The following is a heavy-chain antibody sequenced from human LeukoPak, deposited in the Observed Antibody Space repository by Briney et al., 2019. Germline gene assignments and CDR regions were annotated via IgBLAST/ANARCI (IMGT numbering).Heavy chain of an antibody. V-gene: IGHV3-23*01. Sequence: GGSLRLSCAASGFIFSSHGMSWVRQAPAKGLEWVSSVDISGASTYYADSVKGRFTISRDNSKNTLYLQMNSLRDEDTALYYCAKDSPVASYWGQGTLVTVSS. CDR3: AKDSPVASY. J-gene: IGHJ4*02. CDR1: GFIFSSHG. CDR2: VDISGAST.